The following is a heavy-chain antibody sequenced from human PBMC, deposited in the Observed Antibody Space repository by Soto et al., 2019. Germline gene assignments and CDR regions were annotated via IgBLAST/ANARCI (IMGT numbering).Heavy chain of an antibody. CDR2: INPSGGST. J-gene: IGHJ6*02. CDR3: ARDLLYSSVVPAAPNTPLYYYYGMDV. CDR1: GYTFTGYY. V-gene: IGHV1-46*01. Sequence: ASVKVSCKASGYTFTGYYMHWVRQAPGQGLEWMRVINPSGGSTSYAQKFQGRVTMTRDTSTSTVYMELSSLRSEDTAVYYCARDLLYSSVVPAAPNTPLYYYYGMDVWGQGTTVTVSS. D-gene: IGHD2-2*01.